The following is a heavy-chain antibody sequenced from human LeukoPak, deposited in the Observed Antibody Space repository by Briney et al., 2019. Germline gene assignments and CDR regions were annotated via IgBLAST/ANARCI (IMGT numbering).Heavy chain of an antibody. Sequence: GGSLRLSCAASGFTFSSYWMNWARQAPGEGLEWVARINHNGNMNYYVDSVKGRFTISRDNGKNSLYLQMSNLRAGDTAVYFCARGGGLDVWGQGATVTVSS. CDR3: ARGGGLDV. CDR2: INHNGNMN. V-gene: IGHV3-7*03. CDR1: GFTFSSYW. D-gene: IGHD3-16*01. J-gene: IGHJ6*02.